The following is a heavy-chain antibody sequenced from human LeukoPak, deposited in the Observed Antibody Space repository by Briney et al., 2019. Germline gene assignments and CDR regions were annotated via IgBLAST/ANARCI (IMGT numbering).Heavy chain of an antibody. CDR1: GGTFSSYA. D-gene: IGHD5-18*01. CDR2: IIPIFGTA. J-gene: IGHJ5*02. V-gene: IGHV1-69*01. CDR3: ARESRPEGQLGNWFDP. Sequence: SVKVSCKASGGTFSSYAISWVRQAPGQGLEWMGGIIPIFGTANYAQKFQGRVTITADESTSTAYMELSSLRSEDTAVYYCARESRPEGQLGNWFDPWGQGTLVTVSS.